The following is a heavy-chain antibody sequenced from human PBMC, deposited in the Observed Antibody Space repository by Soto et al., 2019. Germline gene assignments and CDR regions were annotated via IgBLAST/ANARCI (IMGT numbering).Heavy chain of an antibody. J-gene: IGHJ4*02. Sequence: GGSLRLSCAASGFNFSDHYMNWIRQAPGKGLEWVSYISGSSRYTNFADSVKGRFTISRDNAKNSLYQQMNSLRAEDTAVYYCARHTSGWHYYDYWGQGTPVTVSS. CDR3: ARHTSGWHYYDY. D-gene: IGHD6-19*01. V-gene: IGHV3-11*06. CDR2: ISGSSRYT. CDR1: GFNFSDHY.